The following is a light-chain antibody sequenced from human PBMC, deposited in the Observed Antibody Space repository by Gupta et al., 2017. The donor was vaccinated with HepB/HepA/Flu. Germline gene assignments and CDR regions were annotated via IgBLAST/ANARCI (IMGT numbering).Light chain of an antibody. Sequence: QSALTQPASVPGSPGPSITISCTGTSSDVGRYNYVSWYQQHPGKAPKLMIDDVINRPSGVSNRFSGSKSGNTAFLTISGLQAEDEADYYCNSFTSSNTQVFGTGTKVTVL. CDR3: NSFTSSNTQV. CDR2: DVI. V-gene: IGLV2-14*03. CDR1: SSDVGRYNY. J-gene: IGLJ1*01.